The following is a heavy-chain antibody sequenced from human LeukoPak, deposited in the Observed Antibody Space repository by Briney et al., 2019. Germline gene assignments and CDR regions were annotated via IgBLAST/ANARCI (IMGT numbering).Heavy chain of an antibody. Sequence: SQTLSLTCTVSGGSISSGGYYWSWIRQPPGKGLVWIGYIYHSGSTYYNPSLKSRVTISVDRSKNQFSLKLSSVTAADTAVYYCARDSPEAYSSSSYFDYWGQGTLVTVSS. V-gene: IGHV4-30-2*01. CDR2: IYHSGST. CDR3: ARDSPEAYSSSSYFDY. CDR1: GGSISSGGYY. J-gene: IGHJ4*02. D-gene: IGHD6-6*01.